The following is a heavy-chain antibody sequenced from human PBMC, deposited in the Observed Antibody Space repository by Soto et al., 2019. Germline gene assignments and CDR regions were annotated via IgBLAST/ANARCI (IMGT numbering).Heavy chain of an antibody. D-gene: IGHD2-15*01. CDR2: ITSDGDNT. Sequence: SLRLSCSVSGITFRNYAMHWVRQAPGRGLEYVSGITSDGDNTWHADSVKDRFTISRDNSDDTLYLQMSSLRVEDTAKYYCVKGIQLLRYYFAFWGPGILVTVSS. J-gene: IGHJ4*01. CDR1: GITFRNYA. CDR3: VKGIQLLRYYFAF. V-gene: IGHV3-64D*08.